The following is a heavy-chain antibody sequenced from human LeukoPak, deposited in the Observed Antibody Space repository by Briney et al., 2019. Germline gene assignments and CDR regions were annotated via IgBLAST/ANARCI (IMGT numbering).Heavy chain of an antibody. CDR1: GYTFTGHY. J-gene: IGHJ4*02. Sequence: GASVKVSCKASGYTFTGHYMHWVRQAPGQGLEWMGWINPNSGGTNYAQKFQGRVTMTRDTSISTAYMELSRLRSDDTAVYYCARGSYGGYPLLYYFDYWGQGTLVTVSS. D-gene: IGHD5-12*01. CDR2: INPNSGGT. CDR3: ARGSYGGYPLLYYFDY. V-gene: IGHV1-2*02.